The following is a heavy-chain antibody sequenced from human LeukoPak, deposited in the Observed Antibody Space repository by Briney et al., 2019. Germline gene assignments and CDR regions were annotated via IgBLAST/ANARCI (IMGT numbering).Heavy chain of an antibody. CDR1: GGSFSGYY. CDR2: INHSGST. CDR3: ARGRRIDSSGWYRGEY. D-gene: IGHD6-19*01. J-gene: IGHJ4*02. V-gene: IGHV4-34*01. Sequence: ASETLSLTCAVYGGSFSGYYWSWIRQPPGKGLEWIGEINHSGSTNYNPSLKSRVTISVDTSKNQFSLKLSSVTAADTAVYYCARGRRIDSSGWYRGEYWGQGTLVTVSS.